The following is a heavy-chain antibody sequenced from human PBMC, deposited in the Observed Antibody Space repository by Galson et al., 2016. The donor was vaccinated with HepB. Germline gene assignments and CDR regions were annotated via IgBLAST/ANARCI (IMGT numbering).Heavy chain of an antibody. J-gene: IGHJ5*02. D-gene: IGHD3-16*01. CDR1: GGSISDYH. CDR2: IYYSGST. Sequence: SETLSLTCSVSGGSISDYHWSWIRQPPGKGLEWIGYIYYSGSTNYNPSLKSRVIISIETSKNQFSLKLTSVTEADTALYYCVRGYYDYAWGSYYDAWGQGTLVTVSS. CDR3: VRGYYDYAWGSYYDA. V-gene: IGHV4-59*01.